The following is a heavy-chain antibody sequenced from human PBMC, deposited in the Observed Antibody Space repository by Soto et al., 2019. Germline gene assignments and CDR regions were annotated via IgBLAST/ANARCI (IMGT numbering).Heavy chain of an antibody. V-gene: IGHV3-74*01. J-gene: IGHJ4*02. CDR2: IDTSGHST. Sequence: GGSLRLSCAASGFVFTNFWMHWVRHVPGKGLVWVARIDTSGHSTNYAESVKGRFTISRDNAKNTVSLQMSSLRVEDTGVYYCAKDSWYFDLWSQGSQVTVSS. D-gene: IGHD6-13*01. CDR3: AKDSWYFDL. CDR1: GFVFTNFW.